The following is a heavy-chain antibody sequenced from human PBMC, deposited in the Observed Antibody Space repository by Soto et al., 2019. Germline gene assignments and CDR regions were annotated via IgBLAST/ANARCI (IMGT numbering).Heavy chain of an antibody. D-gene: IGHD3-22*01. Sequence: ASVKVSCKASGYTFTSYCMHWVRQAPGQGLEWMGIINPSGGSTSYAQKFQGRVTMTRDTSTSTVYMELSSLRSEDTAVYYCARFRAYYDSSCTYGMDVWGQGTTVTVSS. CDR3: ARFRAYYDSSCTYGMDV. CDR2: INPSGGST. V-gene: IGHV1-46*01. J-gene: IGHJ6*02. CDR1: GYTFTSYC.